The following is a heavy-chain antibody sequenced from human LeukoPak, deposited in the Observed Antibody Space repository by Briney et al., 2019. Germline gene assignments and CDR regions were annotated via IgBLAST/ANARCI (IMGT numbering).Heavy chain of an antibody. CDR3: AKDGDSGLDC. D-gene: IGHD2-21*02. V-gene: IGHV3-48*03. J-gene: IGHJ4*02. Sequence: GGSLRLSCAASGFTVSSYEMNWVRQAPGKGLEWDSYISSSGSTIYYADSVKGRFTISGDNAQNSLYLQMNSLRAEDTAVYYCAKDGDSGLDCWVRGTMLAVCS. CDR2: ISSSGSTI. CDR1: GFTVSSYE.